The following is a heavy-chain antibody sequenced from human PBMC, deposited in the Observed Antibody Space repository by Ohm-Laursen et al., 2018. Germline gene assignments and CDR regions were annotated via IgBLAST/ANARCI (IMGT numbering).Heavy chain of an antibody. Sequence: ASVKVSCKVSGYTFTSYYMHWVRQAPGQGLEWMGIINPSGGSTSYAQKFQGRVTMTRDTSTSTVYMELNSLRAEDTAVYYCAKDGPPPPYYYDSSGMLGYWGQGTLVTVSS. CDR3: AKDGPPPPYYYDSSGMLGY. V-gene: IGHV1-46*01. J-gene: IGHJ4*02. CDR2: INPSGGST. CDR1: GYTFTSYY. D-gene: IGHD3-22*01.